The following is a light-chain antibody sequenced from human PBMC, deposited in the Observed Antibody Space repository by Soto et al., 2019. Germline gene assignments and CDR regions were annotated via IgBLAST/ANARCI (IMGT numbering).Light chain of an antibody. V-gene: IGLV2-14*01. J-gene: IGLJ1*01. CDR3: NSYTSSTAYV. Sequence: QSVLTQPATVSGSPGQSITISSTGTSSDVGGYNYVSWYQLHPGKAPKLIIYEVSNRPSGVSNRFSGSKSGNTASLTISGLQAEDEADYYCNSYTSSTAYVFGTGTKVTVL. CDR1: SSDVGGYNY. CDR2: EVS.